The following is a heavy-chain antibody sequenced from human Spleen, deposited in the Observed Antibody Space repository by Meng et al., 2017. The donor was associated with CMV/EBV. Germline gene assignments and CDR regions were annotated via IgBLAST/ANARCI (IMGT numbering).Heavy chain of an antibody. Sequence: GGSLRLSCTASGFTFRSYSMHWVRQAPGKGLEWVSYISDRVTDTDYADSVKGRFTISRDNVKNSLYLQMNSLRAEDSAVYYCARAHGAVTKEFDPWGQGTLVTVSS. D-gene: IGHD4-17*01. J-gene: IGHJ5*02. V-gene: IGHV3-21*05. CDR1: GFTFRSYS. CDR2: ISDRVTDT. CDR3: ARAHGAVTKEFDP.